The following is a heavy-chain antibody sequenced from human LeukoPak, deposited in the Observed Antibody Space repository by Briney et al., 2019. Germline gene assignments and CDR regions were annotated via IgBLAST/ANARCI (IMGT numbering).Heavy chain of an antibody. CDR1: GFTFSSYW. CDR2: INSDGSTT. Sequence: GGSLRLSCAASGFTFSSYWMHWVRQAPGKGLVWVSRINSDGSTTSYADSVKGRFTISRDNAKNTLYLQMNSLRAEDTAVYYCARVPLSTRSSGWAGTFDPWGQGTLVTVSS. D-gene: IGHD6-19*01. V-gene: IGHV3-74*01. J-gene: IGHJ5*02. CDR3: ARVPLSTRSSGWAGTFDP.